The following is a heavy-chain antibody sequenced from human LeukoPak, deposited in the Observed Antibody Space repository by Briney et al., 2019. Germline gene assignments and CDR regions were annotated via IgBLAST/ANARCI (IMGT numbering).Heavy chain of an antibody. D-gene: IGHD3-3*01. J-gene: IGHJ4*02. CDR2: IIPIFGTA. V-gene: IGHV1-69*13. CDR1: GGTFSSYA. Sequence: ASVKVSCKASGGTFSSYAISWVRQAPGQGLEWMGGIIPIFGTANYAQKFQGRVTITADESTGTAYMELSSLRSEDTAVYYCARHTIFGVVPFDYWGQGTLVTVSS. CDR3: ARHTIFGVVPFDY.